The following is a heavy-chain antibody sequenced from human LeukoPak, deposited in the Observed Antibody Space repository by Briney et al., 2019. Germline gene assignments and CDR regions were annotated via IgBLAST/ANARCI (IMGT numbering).Heavy chain of an antibody. D-gene: IGHD4-17*01. CDR3: AKDPNGDYVGAFDS. Sequence: GGSLRLSCAASGLTFSNYAMTWVRQAPGKGLEWVSSITAGGGTSYTDSVKGRLTVYRDNSKNTLYLQMNSLRAGDTALYYCAKDPNGDYVGAFDSWGQGTMVTVSS. CDR2: ITAGGGT. CDR1: GLTFSNYA. J-gene: IGHJ3*01. V-gene: IGHV3-23*01.